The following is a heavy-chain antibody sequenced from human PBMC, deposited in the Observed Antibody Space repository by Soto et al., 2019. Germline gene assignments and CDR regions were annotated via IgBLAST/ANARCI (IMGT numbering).Heavy chain of an antibody. Sequence: ASVKVSCKASGGTFSSYTISWVRQAPGQGLEWMGRIIPILGIANYAQKFQGRVTITADESTGTAYMELSSLRSEDTAVYYCARVGYCISTSCYSRSGFAYWGQGTLVTVSS. CDR3: ARVGYCISTSCYSRSGFAY. CDR2: IIPILGIA. D-gene: IGHD2-2*01. V-gene: IGHV1-69*02. CDR1: GGTFSSYT. J-gene: IGHJ4*02.